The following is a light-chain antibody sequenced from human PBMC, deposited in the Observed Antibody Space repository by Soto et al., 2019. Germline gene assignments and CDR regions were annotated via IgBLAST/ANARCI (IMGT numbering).Light chain of an antibody. CDR2: AAS. CDR3: QKYSSVPV. J-gene: IGKJ3*01. Sequence: DIQMTQSPTSLSASVGDRVTITCRASQDIRNFVAWYQQKPGKAPKLLIYAASTLQSGVPSRFRGSGSGTEFTLIINSLHPNDVVAYYYQKYSSVPVFGPGTKVEIK. V-gene: IGKV1-27*01. CDR1: QDIRNF.